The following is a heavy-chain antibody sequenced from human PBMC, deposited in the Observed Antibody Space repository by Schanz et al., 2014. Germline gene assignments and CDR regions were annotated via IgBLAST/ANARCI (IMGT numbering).Heavy chain of an antibody. CDR3: VRLDVHDY. V-gene: IGHV1-69*04. CDR1: RYTFNTYG. D-gene: IGHD3-16*01. CDR2: IIPILGIA. J-gene: IGHJ4*02. Sequence: GPEVKEPGASVKVSCEASRYTFNTYGLNWVRQAPGQGLEWMGRIIPILGIANYAQNFQGRVTITADRSTSTAYMELRSLRSDDTAVYYCVRLDVHDYWGQGTLVTVSA.